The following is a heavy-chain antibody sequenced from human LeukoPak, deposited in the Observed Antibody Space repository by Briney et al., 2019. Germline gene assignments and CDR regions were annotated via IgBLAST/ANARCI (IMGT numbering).Heavy chain of an antibody. CDR1: GGSFSGYY. V-gene: IGHV4-34*01. CDR2: INHSGST. J-gene: IGHJ4*02. Sequence: SETLSLTCAVYGGSFSGYYWSWIRQPPGKGLEWIGEINHSGSTNYNPSLKSRVTISVDTSKNQFSLKLSSVTAADTAVYYCARGVVDTAMRVDYWGQGTLVTVSS. D-gene: IGHD5-18*01. CDR3: ARGVVDTAMRVDY.